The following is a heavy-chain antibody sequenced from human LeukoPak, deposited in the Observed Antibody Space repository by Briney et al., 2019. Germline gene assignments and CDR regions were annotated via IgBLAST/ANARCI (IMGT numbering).Heavy chain of an antibody. CDR3: ATWGSSSSPLPTMDV. J-gene: IGHJ6*02. CDR2: INPSGGST. CDR1: GYTFTSYY. D-gene: IGHD6-13*01. V-gene: IGHV1-46*01. Sequence: ASVTVSCTASGYTFTSYYMHWVRQAPGQGLEWMGIINPSGGSTSYAQKFQGRVTMTRDTSTSTVYMELSSLRSEDTAVYYCATWGSSSSPLPTMDVWGQGTTVTVSS.